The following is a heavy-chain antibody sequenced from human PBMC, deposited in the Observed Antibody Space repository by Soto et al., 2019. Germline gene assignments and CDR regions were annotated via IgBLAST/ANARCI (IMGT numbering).Heavy chain of an antibody. CDR1: GDSISSFY. CDR2: IFSSGST. Sequence: SETLSLTCTVSGDSISSFYWTWIRQPPGKGLEWVGYIFSSGSTNYNPSLKSRVTISVDTSENQFSLKLTSVTAADTAVYYCSRVGYCSSTPCWPIGYFEYWGQGTLVTVSS. J-gene: IGHJ4*02. V-gene: IGHV4-59*01. CDR3: SRVGYCSSTPCWPIGYFEY. D-gene: IGHD2-2*01.